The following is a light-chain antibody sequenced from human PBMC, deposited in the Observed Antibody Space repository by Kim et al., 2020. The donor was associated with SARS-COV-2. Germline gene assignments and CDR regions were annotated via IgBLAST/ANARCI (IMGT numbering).Light chain of an antibody. Sequence: QSALTQPRSVSGSPGQSVTISCTGTISDVGTYNYVSWSQQNPGKAPKLMIYDVTKRPSGVPDRFSGSKSGNTASLTISGRQAEDEADYYCCSYAGSYTLFGGGTQLTVL. CDR2: DVT. V-gene: IGLV2-11*01. CDR1: ISDVGTYNY. J-gene: IGLJ3*02. CDR3: CSYAGSYTL.